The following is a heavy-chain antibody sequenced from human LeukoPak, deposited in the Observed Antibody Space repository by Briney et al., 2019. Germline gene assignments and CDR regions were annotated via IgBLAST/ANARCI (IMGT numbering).Heavy chain of an antibody. J-gene: IGHJ4*02. V-gene: IGHV1-18*01. Sequence: AASVKVSCKASGYTFTSYGISWVRQAPGQGPEWMGWISAYNGNTNYAQKLQGRVTMTTDTSTSTAYMELRSLRSDDTAVYYCARVPLQYYDILTGYYKPFDYWGQGTLVTVSS. CDR1: GYTFTSYG. CDR3: ARVPLQYYDILTGYYKPFDY. D-gene: IGHD3-9*01. CDR2: ISAYNGNT.